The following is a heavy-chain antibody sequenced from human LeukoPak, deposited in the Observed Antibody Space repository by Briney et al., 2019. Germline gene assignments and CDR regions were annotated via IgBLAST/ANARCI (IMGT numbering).Heavy chain of an antibody. CDR2: IYSGGST. CDR1: GFTVSSNY. Sequence: TGGSLRLSCAASGFTVSSNYMSWVRQAPGKGLEWVSVIYSGGSTYYADSVKGRFTVSRDNSKNTLYLQMNSLRAEDTAVYYCAKEGILTGYYAFDIWGQGTMVTVSS. V-gene: IGHV3-66*01. J-gene: IGHJ3*02. D-gene: IGHD3-9*01. CDR3: AKEGILTGYYAFDI.